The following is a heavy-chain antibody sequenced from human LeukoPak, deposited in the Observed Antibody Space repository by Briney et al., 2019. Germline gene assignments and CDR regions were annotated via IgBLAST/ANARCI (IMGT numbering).Heavy chain of an antibody. CDR2: ISSSGSTI. Sequence: GGSLRLSCAASGFTFSSYEMNWVRQAPGKGLEWVSYISSSGSTIYYADSVKGRFTISRDNGKNSLYLQMNSLRAEDTAVYYCARDPFTYNDILTGYSPHYFDYWGQGTLVTVSS. V-gene: IGHV3-48*03. D-gene: IGHD3-9*01. CDR3: ARDPFTYNDILTGYSPHYFDY. CDR1: GFTFSSYE. J-gene: IGHJ4*02.